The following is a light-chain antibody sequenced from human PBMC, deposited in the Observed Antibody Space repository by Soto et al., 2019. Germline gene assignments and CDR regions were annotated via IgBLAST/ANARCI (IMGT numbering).Light chain of an antibody. CDR1: ESISRH. CDR2: AAS. Sequence: DIQMTQSPSSLSASVGDRVTITCRASESISRHLNWYQQKPGKAPKLLIYAASSLQNGVPSRFSGSGSGTDFTRTISNLQPEDFATYYCKQSYSTLAITFGQGTRLEIK. CDR3: KQSYSTLAIT. V-gene: IGKV1-39*01. J-gene: IGKJ5*01.